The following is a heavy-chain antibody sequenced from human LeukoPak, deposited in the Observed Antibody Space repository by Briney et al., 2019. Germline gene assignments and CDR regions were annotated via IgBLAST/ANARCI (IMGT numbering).Heavy chain of an antibody. CDR1: GSTFSSYA. D-gene: IGHD2-2*02. Sequence: GGSLRLSCAASGSTFSSYAMSWVRQAPGKGLEWVSSISGSGRDTYYADSVKGRFTISRDNSNNTLYPQMTSLRAEDTAVYYCAKDETVSCSSASCYKWFDPWGQGTLVTVSS. J-gene: IGHJ5*02. CDR2: ISGSGRDT. CDR3: AKDETVSCSSASCYKWFDP. V-gene: IGHV3-23*01.